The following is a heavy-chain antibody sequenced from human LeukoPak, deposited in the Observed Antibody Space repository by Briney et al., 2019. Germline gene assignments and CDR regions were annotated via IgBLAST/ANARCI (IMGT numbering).Heavy chain of an antibody. V-gene: IGHV4-4*02. J-gene: IGHJ4*02. D-gene: IGHD6-19*01. CDR2: TYHSGST. CDR1: GGSFTSSNW. Sequence: SETLSLTCTVSGGSFTSSNWWTWVRQPPGKGLEWIGETYHSGSTNYNPSLKSRVTISLDKSKNQLSLKLTSVTAADTAVYYCARQTSSGWNFDYWGQGTLVTVSS. CDR3: ARQTSSGWNFDY.